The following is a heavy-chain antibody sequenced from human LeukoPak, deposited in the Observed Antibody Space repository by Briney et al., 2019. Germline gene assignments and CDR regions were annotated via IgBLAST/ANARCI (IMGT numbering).Heavy chain of an antibody. Sequence: GGSLRLSCAVSGITLSNYGMSWVRQAPGKGLEWVAGLSGSGSGTNYADSVKGRFTISRDNAKNTLYLQMTSLRAEDTAVYFCAKRGVVIRVILVGFHKEAYYFDSWGQGALVTVSS. V-gene: IGHV3-23*01. CDR2: LSGSGSGT. CDR1: GITLSNYG. CDR3: AKRGVVIRVILVGFHKEAYYFDS. J-gene: IGHJ4*02. D-gene: IGHD3-10*01.